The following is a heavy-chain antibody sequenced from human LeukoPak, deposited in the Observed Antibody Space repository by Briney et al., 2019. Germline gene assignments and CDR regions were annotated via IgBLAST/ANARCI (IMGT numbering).Heavy chain of an antibody. D-gene: IGHD6-25*01. V-gene: IGHV1-2*02. CDR3: ARYGFSSVWQGGWHAFDI. Sequence: GASVKVSCKASGYTFTGYYMHWVRQAPGQGLEWMGWINPNSGGTNYAQKFQGRVTMTRDTSISTAYMELSRLRSDDTAVYYCARYGFSSVWQGGWHAFDIWGQGTTVTVSS. J-gene: IGHJ3*02. CDR2: INPNSGGT. CDR1: GYTFTGYY.